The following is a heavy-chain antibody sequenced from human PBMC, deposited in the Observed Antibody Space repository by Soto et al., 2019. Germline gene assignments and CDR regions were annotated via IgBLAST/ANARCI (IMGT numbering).Heavy chain of an antibody. V-gene: IGHV1-18*01. CDR1: GYTFTSYG. Sequence: QVQLVQSGAEVKKPGASVKVSCKASGYTFTSYGISWVRQAPGQGLEWMGWISAYNGNTNYAQKLQGRVTMTTDTSTSTAYMELRSLRSDDTAVYYCAREKGLRYFDWFRWRWYFDLWGRGTLVTVSS. J-gene: IGHJ2*01. CDR2: ISAYNGNT. D-gene: IGHD3-9*01. CDR3: AREKGLRYFDWFRWRWYFDL.